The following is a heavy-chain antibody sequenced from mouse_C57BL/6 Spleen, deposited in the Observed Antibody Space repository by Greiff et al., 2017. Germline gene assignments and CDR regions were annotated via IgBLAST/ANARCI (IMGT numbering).Heavy chain of an antibody. D-gene: IGHD2-4*01. CDR2: FYPGSGSI. CDR1: GYTFTEYT. J-gene: IGHJ4*01. CDR3: ARNEMNDYDPSYAMDY. V-gene: IGHV1-62-2*01. Sequence: VQGVESGAELVKPGASVKLSCKASGYTFTEYTIHWVKQRSGQGLEWIGWFYPGSGSIKYNEKFKDKATLTADKSCITVYMELSRLTSEDSAVYFCARNEMNDYDPSYAMDYWGQGTSVTVSS.